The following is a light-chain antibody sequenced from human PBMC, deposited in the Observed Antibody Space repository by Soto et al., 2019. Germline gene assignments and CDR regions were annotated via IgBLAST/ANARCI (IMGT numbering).Light chain of an antibody. CDR2: KAS. V-gene: IGKV1-5*03. CDR3: QQYNSYPWT. J-gene: IGKJ1*01. CDR1: QSISSW. Sequence: DSQMTQSPSTLSASVGDRVTITCRASQSISSWLAWYQQKPGKAPKLLIYKASSLESGVPSRFSGSGSGTELTLTISRLQPADFAPYYCQQYNSYPWTFGQGTKVEIK.